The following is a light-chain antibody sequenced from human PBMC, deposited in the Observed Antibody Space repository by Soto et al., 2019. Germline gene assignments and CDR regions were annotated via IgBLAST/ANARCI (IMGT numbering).Light chain of an antibody. CDR2: TAS. CDR3: LQDYTYPRT. J-gene: IGKJ1*01. Sequence: AIPMTQSPSSLSASVGDRVTITCRASQGIRNDLGWFQQKPGKAPKLLIYTASNLQSGVPSRFSGSGSGTDFTLTISSLQPEDFATYYCLQDYTYPRTFGQGTKVEIK. CDR1: QGIRND. V-gene: IGKV1-6*01.